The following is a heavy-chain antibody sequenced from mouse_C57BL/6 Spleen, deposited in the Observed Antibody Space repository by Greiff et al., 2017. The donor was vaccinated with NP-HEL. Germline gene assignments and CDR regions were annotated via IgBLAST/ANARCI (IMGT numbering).Heavy chain of an antibody. CDR1: GFTFSSYT. D-gene: IGHD2-3*01. CDR3: ARHFYDGYPYYFDY. J-gene: IGHJ2*01. V-gene: IGHV5-9*01. Sequence: EVKLMESGGGLVKPGGSLKLSCAASGFTFSSYTMSWVRQTPEKRLEWVATISGGGGNTYYPDSVKGRFTIYRDNAKNTLYLQMSSLRSEDTALYYCARHFYDGYPYYFDYWGQGTTLTVSS. CDR2: ISGGGGNT.